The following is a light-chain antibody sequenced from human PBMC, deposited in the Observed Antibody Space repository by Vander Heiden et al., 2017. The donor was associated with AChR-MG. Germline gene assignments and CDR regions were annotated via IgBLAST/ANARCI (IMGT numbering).Light chain of an antibody. CDR1: QSISKY. CDR2: STS. Sequence: DTHMTHSPSSLSASVGDRVTITCRASQSISKYLNWYQQKPGKAPKLLIYSTSSLQSGVPSRFSGSGSGTDFTLTISSLQPEDFATYYCQQSYSNPRTFGGGTKVEIK. J-gene: IGKJ4*01. V-gene: IGKV1-39*01. CDR3: QQSYSNPRT.